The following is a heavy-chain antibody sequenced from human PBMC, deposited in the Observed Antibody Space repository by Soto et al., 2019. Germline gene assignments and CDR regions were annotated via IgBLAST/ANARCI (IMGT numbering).Heavy chain of an antibody. J-gene: IGHJ5*02. V-gene: IGHV3-23*01. D-gene: IGHD3-16*01. CDR1: GLTLRSYA. CDR3: AKGGPFTGGFDP. Sequence: EGQLLQSGGDLVLPGGSLRLSCGGSGLTLRSYAMTWIRQTPEKGLEWVSTISGRSAVPSYADSVNGRFAVSRDNSQNTVYLQMNSLRPDDTATYYCAKGGPFTGGFDPWGQGSLVTVSS. CDR2: ISGRSAVP.